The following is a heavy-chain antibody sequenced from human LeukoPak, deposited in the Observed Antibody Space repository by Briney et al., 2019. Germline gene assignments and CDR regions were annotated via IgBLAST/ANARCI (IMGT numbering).Heavy chain of an antibody. CDR1: GYTFTGYY. Sequence: SVKVSCKASGYTFTGYYMHWVRQAPGQGLEWMGRINPNSGGTNYAQKFQGRVTMTRDTSISTAYMEPSRLRSDDTAVYYCARAPSALYFDWLLRGGGVDYWGQGTLVTVSS. V-gene: IGHV1-2*06. J-gene: IGHJ4*02. CDR3: ARAPSALYFDWLLRGGGVDY. D-gene: IGHD3-9*01. CDR2: INPNSGGT.